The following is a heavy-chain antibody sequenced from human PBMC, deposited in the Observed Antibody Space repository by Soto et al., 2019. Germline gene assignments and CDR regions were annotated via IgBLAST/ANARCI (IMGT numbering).Heavy chain of an antibody. CDR3: ASPLYYDSSGYTRDGLLDY. J-gene: IGHJ4*02. CDR2: ISSSGSTI. D-gene: IGHD3-22*01. CDR1: GFTFSDYY. Sequence: QVQLVESGGGLVKPGGSLRLSCAASGFTFSDYYMSWIRQAPGKGLEWVSYISSSGSTIYYADSVKGRFTISRDNAKNSLYLQMNSLRAEDTAVYYCASPLYYDSSGYTRDGLLDYWGQGTLVTVSS. V-gene: IGHV3-11*01.